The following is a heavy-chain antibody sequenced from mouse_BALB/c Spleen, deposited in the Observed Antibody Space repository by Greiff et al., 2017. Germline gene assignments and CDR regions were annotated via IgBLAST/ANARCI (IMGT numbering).Heavy chain of an antibody. D-gene: IGHD1-1*01. V-gene: IGHV3-6*02. CDR3: ARDGYYYGSSPFAY. J-gene: IGHJ3*01. CDR2: ISYDGSN. CDR1: GYSITSGYY. Sequence: EVKLMESGPGLVKPSQSLSLTCSVTGYSITSGYYWNWIRQFPGNKLEWMGYISYDGSNNYNPSLKNRISITRDTSKNQFFLKLNSVTTEDTATYYCARDGYYYGSSPFAYWGQGTLVTVSA.